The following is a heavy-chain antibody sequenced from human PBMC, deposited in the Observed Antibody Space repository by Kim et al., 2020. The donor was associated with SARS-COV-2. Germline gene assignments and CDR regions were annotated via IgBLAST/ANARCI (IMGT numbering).Heavy chain of an antibody. CDR2: ISGGGGSI. V-gene: IGHV3-23*01. CDR1: GFTFSTYA. CDR3: GKPGNSNYVAWYFDL. D-gene: IGHD4-4*01. Sequence: GGSLRLSCAASGFTFSTYAMSWVRQAPGKGLEWVSSISGGGGSIYYADSVKGRFTISRDNSKNTVFLQMNSLTAEDTAVYYCGKPGNSNYVAWYFDLWGRGTLVTVSS. J-gene: IGHJ2*01.